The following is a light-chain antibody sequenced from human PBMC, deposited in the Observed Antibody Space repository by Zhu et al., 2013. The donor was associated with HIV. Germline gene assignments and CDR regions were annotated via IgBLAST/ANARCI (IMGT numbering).Light chain of an antibody. V-gene: IGLV1-47*01. CDR2: RDN. J-gene: IGLJ1*01. CDR3: SSYAGSNNYV. Sequence: QSVLTQTPSAAANPGQRVTISCSGSSSNIGNNYVYWHQQFPGMAPKVLIYRDNQWPSGVPDRFSGSKSGTSASLSISGLRSEDEGDYYCSSYAGSNNYVFGTGTKVTVL. CDR1: SSNIGNNY.